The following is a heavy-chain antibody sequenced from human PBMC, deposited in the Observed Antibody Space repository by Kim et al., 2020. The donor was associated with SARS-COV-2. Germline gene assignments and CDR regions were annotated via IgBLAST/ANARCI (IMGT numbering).Heavy chain of an antibody. Sequence: GGSLRLSCAASGFTFSSYSMNWVRQAPGKGLEWVSSISSSSSYIYYADSVKGRFTISRDNAKNSLYLQMNSLRAEDTAVYYCARASQAGNIVVVTADYWGQGTLVTVSS. CDR3: ARASQAGNIVVVTADY. J-gene: IGHJ4*02. D-gene: IGHD2-21*02. V-gene: IGHV3-21*01. CDR2: ISSSSSYI. CDR1: GFTFSSYS.